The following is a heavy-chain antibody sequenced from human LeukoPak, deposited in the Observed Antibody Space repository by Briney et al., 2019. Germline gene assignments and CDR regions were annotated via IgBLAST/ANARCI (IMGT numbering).Heavy chain of an antibody. V-gene: IGHV3-23*01. CDR3: AKASRYSGSYGTFDI. Sequence: GGSLRLSCAASGFTFNSYAMSWVRQAPGKGLEWVSAISGSGGSTYYADSVKGRFTISRDNSKNTLYLQMNSLRAEDTAVYYCAKASRYSGSYGTFDIWGQGTMVTVSS. CDR2: ISGSGGST. J-gene: IGHJ3*02. CDR1: GFTFNSYA. D-gene: IGHD1-26*01.